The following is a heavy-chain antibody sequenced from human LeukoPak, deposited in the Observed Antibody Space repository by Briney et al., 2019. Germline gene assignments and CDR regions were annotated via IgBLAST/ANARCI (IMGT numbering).Heavy chain of an antibody. Sequence: ASQTLSLTCTVSGGSISSGSYYWSWIRQPAGKGLEWIGRIYTSGSTNYNPSLKSRVTISVDKSKNQFSLKLSSVTAADTAVYYCARKIISASTFDYWGQGTLVTVSS. CDR2: IYTSGST. CDR3: ARKIISASTFDY. J-gene: IGHJ4*02. V-gene: IGHV4-61*02. CDR1: GGSISSGSYY. D-gene: IGHD2-2*01.